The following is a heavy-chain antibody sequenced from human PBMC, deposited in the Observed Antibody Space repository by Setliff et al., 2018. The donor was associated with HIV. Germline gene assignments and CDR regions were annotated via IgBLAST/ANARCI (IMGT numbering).Heavy chain of an antibody. V-gene: IGHV4-4*08. Sequence: PSETLSLTCTLSGGSMSSYYWTWIRQPPGKGLEWIGYVYTSEISSYNSSLRSRVVISLDTSKNQFSLKLGSVTAADTAVYYCARAISTPSYYYHMDVWGTGTPVTVSS. J-gene: IGHJ6*03. CDR2: VYTSEIS. CDR1: GGSMSSYY. CDR3: ARAISTPSYYYHMDV. D-gene: IGHD3-10*01.